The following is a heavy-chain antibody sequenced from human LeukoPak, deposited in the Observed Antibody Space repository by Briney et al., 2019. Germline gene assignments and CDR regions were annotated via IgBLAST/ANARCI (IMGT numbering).Heavy chain of an antibody. CDR1: GFTFSNYG. V-gene: IGHV3-33*01. Sequence: GRSLRLSCAASGFTFSNYGMHWVRQAPSKELEWVAVIWYDGSNKYYADSVKGRFTISRDNSKNTLYLQMSSLRAEDTAVYYCARVGYSDESIDYWGQGTLVTVSS. J-gene: IGHJ4*02. CDR3: ARVGYSDESIDY. D-gene: IGHD4-17*01. CDR2: IWYDGSNK.